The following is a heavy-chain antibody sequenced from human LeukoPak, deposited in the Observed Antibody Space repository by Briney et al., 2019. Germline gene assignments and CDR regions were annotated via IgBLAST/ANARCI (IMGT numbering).Heavy chain of an antibody. V-gene: IGHV3-30*02. J-gene: IGHJ4*02. CDR1: GFTFSTYG. CDR2: IRHDGSNK. Sequence: GGSLRLSCAASGFTFSTYGMHWVRQAPGKGLEWVAFIRHDGSNKDYADSLKGRFTISRDNAKNSLYLQMNSLRAEDTAVYYCTRDPRRLDYWGQGTLVTVSS. CDR3: TRDPRRLDY.